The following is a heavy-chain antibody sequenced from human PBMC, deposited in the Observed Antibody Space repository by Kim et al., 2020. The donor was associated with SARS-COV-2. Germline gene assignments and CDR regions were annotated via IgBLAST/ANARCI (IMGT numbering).Heavy chain of an antibody. CDR1: GFTFSSYS. V-gene: IGHV3-21*01. J-gene: IGHJ4*02. CDR3: ARDYVDIVATITPYFDY. D-gene: IGHD5-12*01. CDR2: ISSSSSYI. Sequence: GGSLRLSCAASGFTFSSYSMNWVRQAPGKGLEWVSSISSSSSYIYYADSVKGRFTISRDNAKNSLYLQMNSLRAEDTAVYYCARDYVDIVATITPYFDYWGQGTLVTVSS.